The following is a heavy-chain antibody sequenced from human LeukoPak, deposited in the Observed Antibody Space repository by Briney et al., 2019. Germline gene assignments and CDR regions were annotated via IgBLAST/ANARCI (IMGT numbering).Heavy chain of an antibody. D-gene: IGHD6-19*01. Sequence: SETLSLTCTVSGGSISNYYWSWIRQPPGEGLVWIGYIFYSGSTNYNPSLKSRVTISVDTSKNQFSLKLSSVTAAGTAVYYCARQPSAVAGKTFDYWGQGTLVTVSS. V-gene: IGHV4-59*08. CDR3: ARQPSAVAGKTFDY. CDR1: GGSISNYY. J-gene: IGHJ4*02. CDR2: IFYSGST.